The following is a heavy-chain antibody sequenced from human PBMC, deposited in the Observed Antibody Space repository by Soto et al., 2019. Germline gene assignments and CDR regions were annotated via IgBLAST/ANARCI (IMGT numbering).Heavy chain of an antibody. CDR1: GFTVSSNY. D-gene: IGHD5-12*01. CDR3: ASPRREYSAYDRFFY. V-gene: IGHV3-66*01. Sequence: WGSLRLSCAASGFTVSSNYMSWVRQAPGKGLEWVSVIYSGGSTYYADSVKGRFTISRDNSKNTLYLQMNSLRAEDTAVYYCASPRREYSAYDRFFYWGQGTLVTVSS. CDR2: IYSGGST. J-gene: IGHJ4*02.